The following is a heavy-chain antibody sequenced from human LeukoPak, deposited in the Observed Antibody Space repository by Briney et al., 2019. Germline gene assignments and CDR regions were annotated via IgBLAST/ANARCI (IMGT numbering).Heavy chain of an antibody. Sequence: GGSLRLSCAASGLTFSTYWMSWVRQAPGKGLEWVVNIKKDGSEKYYVDSVKGRFTISRDNAKNSLYLQMNSLRAEDTAVYYCAKALGYLGTYYYGSGKEYGMDVWGQGTTVTVSS. CDR2: IKKDGSEK. D-gene: IGHD3-10*01. CDR3: AKALGYLGTYYYGSGKEYGMDV. CDR1: GLTFSTYW. V-gene: IGHV3-7*03. J-gene: IGHJ6*02.